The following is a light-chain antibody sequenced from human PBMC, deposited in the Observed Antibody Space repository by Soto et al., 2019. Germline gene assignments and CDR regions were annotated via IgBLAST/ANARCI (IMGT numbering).Light chain of an antibody. J-gene: IGKJ1*01. CDR1: QGISSY. Sequence: AIRMTQSPSSLSASTGDRVTITCRASQGISSYLAWYQQKPGKAPKLLIYAASTLQSGVPSRFSGSGSGTDFTLTIRCLQSEDFATYYCQQYYSYPRTFGQGPKVEI. CDR2: AAS. CDR3: QQYYSYPRT. V-gene: IGKV1-8*01.